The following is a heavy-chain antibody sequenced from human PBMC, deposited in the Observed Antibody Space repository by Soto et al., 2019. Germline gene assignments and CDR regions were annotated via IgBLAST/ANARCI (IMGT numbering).Heavy chain of an antibody. J-gene: IGHJ4*02. CDR2: IKSKTDGGTT. V-gene: IGHV3-15*01. CDR3: TTSFSEWFPLMEGPYYFDY. CDR1: GFTFSNAW. D-gene: IGHD3-3*01. Sequence: NPGGSLRLSCAASGFTFSNAWMSWVRQAPGKGLEWVGRIKSKTDGGTTDYAAPVKGRFTISRDDSKNTLYLQMNSLKTEDTAVYYCTTSFSEWFPLMEGPYYFDYWGQGTLVTVSS.